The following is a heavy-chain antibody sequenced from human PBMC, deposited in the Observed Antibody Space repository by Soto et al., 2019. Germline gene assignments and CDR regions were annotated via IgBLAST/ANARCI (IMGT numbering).Heavy chain of an antibody. CDR2: IYYSGST. Sequence: SSETLSLTCTVSGGSISSYYWSWIRQPPGKGLEWIGYIYYSGSTNYNPSLKSRVTISVDTSKNQFSLKLSSVTAADTAVYYCARSYYDYVWGSYWFDPWGQGTLVTVSS. D-gene: IGHD3-16*01. CDR1: GGSISSYY. J-gene: IGHJ5*02. CDR3: ARSYYDYVWGSYWFDP. V-gene: IGHV4-59*01.